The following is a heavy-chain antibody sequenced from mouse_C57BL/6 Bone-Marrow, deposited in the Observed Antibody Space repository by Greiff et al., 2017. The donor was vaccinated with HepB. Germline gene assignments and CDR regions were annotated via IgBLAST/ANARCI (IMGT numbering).Heavy chain of an antibody. CDR1: GYAFSSYW. V-gene: IGHV1-80*01. CDR3: ARGDYDGSYWYFDV. J-gene: IGHJ1*03. Sequence: QVHVKQSGAELVKPGASVKISCKASGYAFSSYWMNWVKQRPGKGLEWIGQIYPGDGDTNYNGKFKGKATLTADKSSSTAYMQLSSLTSEDSAVYFCARGDYDGSYWYFDVWGTGTTVTVSS. D-gene: IGHD2-4*01. CDR2: IYPGDGDT.